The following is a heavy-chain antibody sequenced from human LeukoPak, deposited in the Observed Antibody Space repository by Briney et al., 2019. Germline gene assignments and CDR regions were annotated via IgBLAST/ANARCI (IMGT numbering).Heavy chain of an antibody. CDR1: GGTLSSYA. D-gene: IGHD1-26*01. CDR3: AGEAGGATTHLLTY. J-gene: IGHJ4*02. CDR2: IIPILGIA. V-gene: IGHV1-69*04. Sequence: SVKVSCKASGGTLSSYAISWVRQAPGQGLEWMGRIIPILGIANYAQKFQGRVTITADKSTSTAYMELSSLRSEDQAGYYFAGEAGGATTHLLTYWGQGTLVTVSS.